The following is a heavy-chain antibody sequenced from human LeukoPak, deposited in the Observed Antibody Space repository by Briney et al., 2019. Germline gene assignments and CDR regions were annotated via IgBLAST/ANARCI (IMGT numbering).Heavy chain of an antibody. D-gene: IGHD3-16*02. CDR3: ARGRYSYGWNDS. CDR2: IPDSGST. J-gene: IGHJ5*01. CDR1: GGSIGTSAYY. V-gene: IGHV4-31*03. Sequence: PSQTLSLTCTVSGGSIGTSAYYWNWIRQHPGKGLEWIGFIPDSGSTLYNASLKSRISISSDTSKNQFSLKLTSVTAADMAVYYCARGRYSYGWNDSWGQGTLVTVSS.